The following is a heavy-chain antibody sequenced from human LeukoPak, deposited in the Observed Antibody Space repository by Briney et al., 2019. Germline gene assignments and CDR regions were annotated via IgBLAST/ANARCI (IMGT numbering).Heavy chain of an antibody. CDR3: ARDRYSSSWYETDY. Sequence: GASVKVSCKASGYTFTSYGISWVRQAPGQGLEWMGWISAYNGNTNYARKLQGRVTMTTDTSTSTAYMELRSLRSDDTAVYYCARDRYSSSWYETDYWGQGTLVTVSS. CDR2: ISAYNGNT. CDR1: GYTFTSYG. J-gene: IGHJ4*02. D-gene: IGHD6-13*01. V-gene: IGHV1-18*04.